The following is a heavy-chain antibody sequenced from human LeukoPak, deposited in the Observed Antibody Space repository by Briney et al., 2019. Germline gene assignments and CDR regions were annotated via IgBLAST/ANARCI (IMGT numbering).Heavy chain of an antibody. CDR3: AKGAPDLASCSYTGCYQYNWFDP. CDR1: GYTFTSYG. Sequence: ASVKVSCKASGYTFTSYGISWVRQAPGQGLEWMGWISAYNGNTNYAQKLQGRVTMTTDTSTSTAYMELRSLRSDDTAVYYCAKGAPDLASCSYTGCYQYNWFDPWGQGTQVTVSS. J-gene: IGHJ5*02. CDR2: ISAYNGNT. V-gene: IGHV1-18*01. D-gene: IGHD2-2*01.